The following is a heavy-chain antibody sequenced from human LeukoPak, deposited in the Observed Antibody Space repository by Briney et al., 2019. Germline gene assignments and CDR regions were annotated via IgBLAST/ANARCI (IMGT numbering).Heavy chain of an antibody. CDR2: IYYSGST. V-gene: IGHV4-59*12. Sequence: ASETLSLTCTVSGGSISSYYWSWIRQPPGKGLEWIGYIYYSGSTNYNPSLKSRVTISVDTSKNQFSLKLSSVTAADTVVYYCAKGIAAAGRAPWFDPWGQGTLVTVSS. CDR1: GGSISSYY. J-gene: IGHJ5*02. CDR3: AKGIAAAGRAPWFDP. D-gene: IGHD6-13*01.